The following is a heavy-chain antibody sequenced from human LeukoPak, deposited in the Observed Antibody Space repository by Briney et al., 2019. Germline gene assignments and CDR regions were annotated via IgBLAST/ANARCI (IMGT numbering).Heavy chain of an antibody. V-gene: IGHV3-9*03. CDR3: AREHSGSYFFDY. J-gene: IGHJ4*02. CDR2: ISWNSGSI. CDR1: GFTFDDYA. Sequence: GGSLRLSCAASGFTFDDYAMHWVRQAPGKGLEWVSGISWNSGSIGYADSVKGRFTISRDNAKNSLYLQMNSLRAEDMALYYCAREHSGSYFFDYWGQGTLVTVSS. D-gene: IGHD1-26*01.